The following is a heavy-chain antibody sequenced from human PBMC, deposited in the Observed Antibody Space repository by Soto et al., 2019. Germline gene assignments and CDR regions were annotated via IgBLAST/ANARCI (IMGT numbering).Heavy chain of an antibody. Sequence: TLSLTCTVSGGSISSGGYYGSWVRQHPGKGLEWIGYIYYSGSSYYNPSLKSRVTISVDTSKNQLSLKLTSVTAADTAVYYCARGGGVVVVAATPGWHYYYGMDVWGQGTTVTVSS. CDR3: ARGGGVVVVAATPGWHYYYGMDV. V-gene: IGHV4-31*03. D-gene: IGHD2-15*01. CDR1: GGSISSGGYY. CDR2: IYYSGSS. J-gene: IGHJ6*02.